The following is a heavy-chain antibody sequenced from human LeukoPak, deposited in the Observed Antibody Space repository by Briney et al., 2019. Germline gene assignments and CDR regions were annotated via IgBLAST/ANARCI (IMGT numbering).Heavy chain of an antibody. Sequence: GGSLRLSCEASGFTFTNYWMHWVRQAPGEGLVWVSLIETDGSRTRYADSVKGRFTISRDNAKNTLYLQMNSLRAEDTAVYYCAREPPASYYYDSSGYYYWGQGTLVTVSS. CDR3: AREPPASYYYDSSGYYY. J-gene: IGHJ4*02. V-gene: IGHV3-74*01. CDR1: GFTFTNYW. D-gene: IGHD3-22*01. CDR2: IETDGSRT.